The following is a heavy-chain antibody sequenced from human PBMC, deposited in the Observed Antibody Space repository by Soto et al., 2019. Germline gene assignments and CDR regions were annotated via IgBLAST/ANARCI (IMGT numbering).Heavy chain of an antibody. CDR1: GYTFTTYT. D-gene: IGHD1-26*01. CDR2: INAGNSKT. V-gene: IGHV1-3*01. CDR3: AREAGSYSLEY. Sequence: ASVKVSCKTSGYTFTTYTIHWVRQAPGQRPEWMGWINAGNSKTKYSQKFQGRVTISTDTPASTAYMELSSLRSEDTAVYYCAREAGSYSLEYWGQRTLVTVSS. J-gene: IGHJ4*02.